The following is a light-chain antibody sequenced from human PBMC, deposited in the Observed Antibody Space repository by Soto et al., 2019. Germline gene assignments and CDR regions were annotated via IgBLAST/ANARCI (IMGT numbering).Light chain of an antibody. Sequence: QSALTQPRSVSGSPGQSVTMSGTGTSNDVGGYKYVSWYQQHPGKAPKLMIYDVSKRPSGVPDRFSGSKSGNTASLTISGLQAEDEADYYCCSYAGSYTRVFGGGTKLTVL. CDR2: DVS. V-gene: IGLV2-11*01. CDR1: SNDVGGYKY. J-gene: IGLJ2*01. CDR3: CSYAGSYTRV.